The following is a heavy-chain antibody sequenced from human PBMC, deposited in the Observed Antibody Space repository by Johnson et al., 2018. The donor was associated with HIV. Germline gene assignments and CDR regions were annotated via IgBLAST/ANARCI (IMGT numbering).Heavy chain of an antibody. D-gene: IGHD2-2*01. CDR2: IYSGGST. Sequence: VQLVESGGGLVKPGGSLRLSCAASGFTFSSNYMSWVRQAPGKGLEWVSVIYSGGSTYYADSVQGRFTISRDNSKNMLYLQMTSLRVEDTAVYYCAKGECSSTNCYWGIDAFDIWGQGTMVTVSS. CDR1: GFTFSSNY. J-gene: IGHJ3*02. V-gene: IGHV3-66*01. CDR3: AKGECSSTNCYWGIDAFDI.